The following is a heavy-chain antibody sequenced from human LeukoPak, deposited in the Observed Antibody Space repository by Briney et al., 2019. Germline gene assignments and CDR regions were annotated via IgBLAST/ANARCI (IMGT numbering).Heavy chain of an antibody. Sequence: YPSETLSLTCTVSGGSISSSSYYWGWIRQPPGKGLEWIGSIYYSGSTYYNPSLKSRVTISVDTSKNQFSLKLSSVTAADTAVYYCARLYYYDSSGYVDYWGQGTLVTVSS. V-gene: IGHV4-39*01. J-gene: IGHJ4*02. CDR3: ARLYYYDSSGYVDY. D-gene: IGHD3-22*01. CDR2: IYYSGST. CDR1: GGSISSSSYY.